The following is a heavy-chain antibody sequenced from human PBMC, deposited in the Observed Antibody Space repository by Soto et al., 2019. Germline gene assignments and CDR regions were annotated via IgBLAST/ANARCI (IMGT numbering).Heavy chain of an antibody. D-gene: IGHD3-22*01. CDR2: IIPIFGTA. CDR3: ARDQGYYDSSGYYWDAFDI. V-gene: IGHV1-69*06. J-gene: IGHJ3*02. Sequence: QVQLVQSGAEVKKPGSSVKVSCKASGGTFSSYAISWVRQAPGQGLEWMGGIIPIFGTANYAQKFQGRVTITADKSTSTAYMERSSLRSEDTAVYYCARDQGYYDSSGYYWDAFDIWGQGTMVTVSS. CDR1: GGTFSSYA.